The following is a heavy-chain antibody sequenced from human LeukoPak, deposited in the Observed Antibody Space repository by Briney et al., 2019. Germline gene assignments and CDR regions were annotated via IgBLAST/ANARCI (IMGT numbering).Heavy chain of an antibody. Sequence: PSETLSLTCTVSGGSISTYYWTWIRQPPGKGLEWVGYIYYSGSANYNPSLQSRVTISVDMSKNHFSLKLSSVTAADTAIYYCASRYVGGSGSYFRLLDQWGQGTLVTVSS. J-gene: IGHJ4*02. CDR1: GGSISTYY. CDR3: ASRYVGGSGSYFRLLDQ. D-gene: IGHD3-10*01. V-gene: IGHV4-59*12. CDR2: IYYSGSA.